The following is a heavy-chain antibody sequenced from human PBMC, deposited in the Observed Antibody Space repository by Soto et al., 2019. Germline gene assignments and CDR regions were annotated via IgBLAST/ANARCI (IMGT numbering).Heavy chain of an antibody. CDR3: ARSGYSYGPNPLLY. Sequence: QVQLQESGPGLVKPSQTLSLTCTVSGGSISSGGYYWSWIRQHPGKGLEWIGYIYYSGSTYYNPSLKCRVTLSVDTSKYQFSLQLSSVTAADTAVYYCARSGYSYGPNPLLYWGQGTLVTVSS. J-gene: IGHJ4*02. CDR1: GGSISSGGYY. CDR2: IYYSGST. V-gene: IGHV4-31*03. D-gene: IGHD5-18*01.